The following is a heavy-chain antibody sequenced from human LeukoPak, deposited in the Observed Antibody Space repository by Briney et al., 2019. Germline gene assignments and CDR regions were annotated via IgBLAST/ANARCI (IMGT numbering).Heavy chain of an antibody. V-gene: IGHV1-2*02. CDR3: ASEYSSSSLFRYGY. CDR2: INPNSGGT. J-gene: IGHJ4*02. D-gene: IGHD6-6*01. Sequence: ASVKVTCKASGYTFTSYGISWVRQAPGQGLEWMGWINPNSGGTNYAQKFQGRVTMTRDTSISTAYMELSRLRSDDTAVYYCASEYSSSSLFRYGYWGQGTLVTVSS. CDR1: GYTFTSYG.